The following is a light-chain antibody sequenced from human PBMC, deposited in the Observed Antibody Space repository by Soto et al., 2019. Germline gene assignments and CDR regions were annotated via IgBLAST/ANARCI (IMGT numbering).Light chain of an antibody. J-gene: IGKJ5*01. Sequence: VVLTPSPATLSLSPCERATLSLSASQSVSSYLARYQQKPGQAPRLLISDASNRATGIPARFSGSGSGTDFTLTISSLEPEDFAVYYCHQRQYWPPITFGQGTRLEIK. CDR1: QSVSSY. CDR3: HQRQYWPPIT. V-gene: IGKV3-11*01. CDR2: DAS.